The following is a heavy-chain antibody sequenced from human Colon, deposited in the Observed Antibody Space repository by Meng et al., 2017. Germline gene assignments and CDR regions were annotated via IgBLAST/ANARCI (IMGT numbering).Heavy chain of an antibody. Sequence: GSLRLSCTVSNYSISSGYYWGWIRQPPGKGLEWIGSIYHSGSTYYNPSLKSRVTISVDTSKNHFSLKLSSVTAADPAVYYCARVASGYPGIYWGRGTLVTVSS. CDR2: IYHSGST. J-gene: IGHJ4*02. V-gene: IGHV4-38-2*02. CDR1: NYSISSGYY. CDR3: ARVASGYPGIY. D-gene: IGHD5-12*01.